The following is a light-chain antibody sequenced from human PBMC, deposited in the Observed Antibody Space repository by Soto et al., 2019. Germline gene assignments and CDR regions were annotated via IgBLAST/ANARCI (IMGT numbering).Light chain of an antibody. V-gene: IGLV2-14*01. Sequence: QSVLTQPASVSGSPGQSITISCTGTSSDVGGYNYVSWYQQHPGKAPKLMIFKVSNRPSGVSNRFSGSKSGNTASLTISGLQAEDEADYYCSSYTSSSTLVFGTGTKVTVL. CDR3: SSYTSSSTLV. J-gene: IGLJ1*01. CDR2: KVS. CDR1: SSDVGGYNY.